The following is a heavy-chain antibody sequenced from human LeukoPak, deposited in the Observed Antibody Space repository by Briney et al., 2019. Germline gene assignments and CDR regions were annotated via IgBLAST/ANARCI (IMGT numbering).Heavy chain of an antibody. D-gene: IGHD3-16*02. V-gene: IGHV4-59*01. Sequence: SETLSLTCTVSGGSISSYYWSWIRQPPGKGLEGIGYIYYSGSTNYNPSLKSRVTISVDTSKNQFSLKLSSVTAADTAVYYCARVVLSEFDYWGQGTLVTVSS. CDR1: GGSISSYY. CDR2: IYYSGST. J-gene: IGHJ4*02. CDR3: ARVVLSEFDY.